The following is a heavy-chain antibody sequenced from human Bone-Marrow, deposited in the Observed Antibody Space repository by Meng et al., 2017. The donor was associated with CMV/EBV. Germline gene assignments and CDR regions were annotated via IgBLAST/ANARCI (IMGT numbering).Heavy chain of an antibody. D-gene: IGHD5-12*01. CDR1: GFTFSSYW. J-gene: IGHJ4*02. CDR3: HAQRGVATNPPTEYYFYY. CDR2: IKQDGSEK. V-gene: IGHV3-7*01. Sequence: GESLKISCAASGFTFSSYWMSWVRQAPGKGLEWVANIKQDGSEKYYVDSVKGRFTISRDNAKNSLYLQMNSLRDEDTAVYYCHAQRGVATNPPTEYYFYYWGQGTLVTVSS.